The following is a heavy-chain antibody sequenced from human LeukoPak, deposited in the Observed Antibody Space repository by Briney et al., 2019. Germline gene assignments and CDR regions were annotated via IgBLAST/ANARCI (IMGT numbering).Heavy chain of an antibody. J-gene: IGHJ4*02. V-gene: IGHV3-23*01. Sequence: PGGSLRLSCAASGFTFSSYGMSWVRQAPGKGLEGVSGISGSGGSTYYADSVKGRFTISRDNSKDTLYLQMNSLRAEDTAVYYCATNYYDSLRRSFDYWGQGTLVTVSS. D-gene: IGHD3-22*01. CDR2: ISGSGGST. CDR1: GFTFSSYG. CDR3: ATNYYDSLRRSFDY.